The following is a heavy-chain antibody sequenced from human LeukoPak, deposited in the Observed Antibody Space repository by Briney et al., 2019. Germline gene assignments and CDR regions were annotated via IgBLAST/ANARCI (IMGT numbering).Heavy chain of an antibody. CDR1: GYTLTELS. CDR3: ATVFSSGRGAFDI. D-gene: IGHD6-19*01. V-gene: IGHV1-24*01. J-gene: IGHJ3*02. Sequence: ASVKVSCKVSGYTLTELSMHWVRQAPGKGLEWMGGFDPEDGETIYAQKFQGRVTMTEDTSTDTAYMELSSLSSEDTAVYYCATVFSSGRGAFDIWGQGTMVTVSS. CDR2: FDPEDGET.